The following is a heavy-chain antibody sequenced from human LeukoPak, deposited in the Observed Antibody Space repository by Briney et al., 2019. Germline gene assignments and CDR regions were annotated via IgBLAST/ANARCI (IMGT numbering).Heavy chain of an antibody. Sequence: GGSLRLSCAASGFTFSSYGMHWVRQAPGKGLEWMAVISYDGSNKYYADSVKGRFTISRDNSKNTLYLQMNSLRAEDTAVYYCAKGGYYGSGNWFDPWGQGTLVTVSS. CDR2: ISYDGSNK. J-gene: IGHJ5*02. D-gene: IGHD3-10*01. CDR3: AKGGYYGSGNWFDP. CDR1: GFTFSSYG. V-gene: IGHV3-30*18.